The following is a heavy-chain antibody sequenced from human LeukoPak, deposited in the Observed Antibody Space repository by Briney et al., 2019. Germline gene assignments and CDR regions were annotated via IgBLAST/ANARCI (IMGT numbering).Heavy chain of an antibody. V-gene: IGHV1-69*06. CDR1: GGTFSSYA. J-gene: IGHJ3*02. CDR3: ARDKALKGVAARYAFDI. Sequence: SVTVSCEASGGTFSSYAISWVRQAPGQGLEWMGGIIPIFGTANYAQKFQGRVTITAEKSTSTAYMELSSLRSEDTAVYYCARDKALKGVAARYAFDIWGQGTMVTVSS. D-gene: IGHD2-15*01. CDR2: IIPIFGTA.